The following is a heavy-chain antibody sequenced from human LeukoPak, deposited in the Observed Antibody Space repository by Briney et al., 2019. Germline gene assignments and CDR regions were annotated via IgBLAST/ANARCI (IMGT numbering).Heavy chain of an antibody. V-gene: IGHV4-34*01. CDR1: GGSFSGYY. CDR2: INHSGST. CDR3: ARGPMYYDSSGYLY. Sequence: SETLSLTCAVYGGSFSGYYWSWIRQPPGKGLEWIGEINHSGSTNYNPSLKSRVTISVDTSKNQFSLKLSSATAADTAVYYCARGPMYYDSSGYLYWGQGTLVTVSS. J-gene: IGHJ4*02. D-gene: IGHD3-22*01.